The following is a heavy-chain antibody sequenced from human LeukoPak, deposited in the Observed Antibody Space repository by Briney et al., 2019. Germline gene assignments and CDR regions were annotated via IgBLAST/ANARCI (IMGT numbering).Heavy chain of an antibody. Sequence: GASVKVSCKASGGTFSSYAISWVRQAPGKGLEWMGGFDPEDGETIYAQKFQGRVTMTEDTSTDTAYMELSSLRSEDTAVYYCATLMDTAMARWGQGTLVTVSS. J-gene: IGHJ4*02. D-gene: IGHD5-18*01. CDR3: ATLMDTAMAR. CDR2: FDPEDGET. V-gene: IGHV1-24*01. CDR1: GGTFSSYA.